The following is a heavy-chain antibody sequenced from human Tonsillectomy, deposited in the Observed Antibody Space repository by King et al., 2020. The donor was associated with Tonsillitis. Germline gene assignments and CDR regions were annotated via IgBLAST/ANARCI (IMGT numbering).Heavy chain of an antibody. Sequence: VQLVESGGGLVQPGGSLRLSCAASGFTFSSYAMSWGRQAPGKGLEWVSAISGSGGSTYYADCVKGRFTISRDNSKNTLYLQMKSLRAEDTAVYYCAAPYYYDSSGMSTHAFDIWGQGTMVTVSS. V-gene: IGHV3-23*04. D-gene: IGHD3-22*01. CDR2: ISGSGGST. J-gene: IGHJ3*02. CDR3: AAPYYYDSSGMSTHAFDI. CDR1: GFTFSSYA.